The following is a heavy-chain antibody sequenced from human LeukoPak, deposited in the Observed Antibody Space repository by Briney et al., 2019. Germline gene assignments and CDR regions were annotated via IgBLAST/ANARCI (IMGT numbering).Heavy chain of an antibody. CDR1: GFTFDDYA. CDR3: AKEEADGYDY. V-gene: IGHV3-9*01. D-gene: IGHD5-18*01. Sequence: GGSLRLSCAASGFTFDDYAMHWVRQAPGKGLEWVSGISWNSGNIGYADSVKGRFTISRDDTKNSLYLQMNSLRAEDTALYYCAKEEADGYDYWGQGTLVTVSS. CDR2: ISWNSGNI. J-gene: IGHJ4*02.